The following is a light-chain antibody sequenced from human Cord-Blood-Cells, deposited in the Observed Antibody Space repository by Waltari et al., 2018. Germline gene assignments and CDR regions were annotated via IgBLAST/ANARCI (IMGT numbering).Light chain of an antibody. V-gene: IGKV1-39*01. CDR2: AAS. J-gene: IGKJ4*01. CDR3: QQSYSGLT. CDR1: QGISSY. Sequence: DIQMTQSPSSLSASVGDRVTITCRASQGISSYLNWYQQKPGKAPKLLIYAASSLQSGVPSRFSGSGSGTDFTLTISSLQPEDFATYYCQQSYSGLTFGGGTKVEIK.